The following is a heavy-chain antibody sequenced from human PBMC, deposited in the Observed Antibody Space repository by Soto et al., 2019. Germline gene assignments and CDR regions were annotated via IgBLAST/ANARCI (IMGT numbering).Heavy chain of an antibody. CDR2: IYSSGST. CDR1: GGSISSYY. Sequence: SETLSLTCTVSGGSISSYYWSWIRQPAGKGLEWIGHIYSSGSTNYNPSLKSRVTMSVDTSKNQFSLKLSSVTAADTAVYYCARGYYDSSGYLFDYWGQGSLVTVSS. V-gene: IGHV4-4*07. CDR3: ARGYYDSSGYLFDY. D-gene: IGHD3-22*01. J-gene: IGHJ4*02.